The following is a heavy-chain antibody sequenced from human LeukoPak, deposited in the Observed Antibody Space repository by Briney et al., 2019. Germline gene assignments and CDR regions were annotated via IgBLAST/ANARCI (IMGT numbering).Heavy chain of an antibody. J-gene: IGHJ6*02. Sequence: ASVKVSCKVSGYTLTELSMHWVRQAPGKGLEWMGGFDPEDGETIYAQKFQGRVTMTEDTSTDTAYMELSSLRSEDTAVYYCATGGRYCSSTSCQVYYYYGMDVWGQGTTVTVSS. CDR1: GYTLTELS. D-gene: IGHD2-2*01. V-gene: IGHV1-24*01. CDR2: FDPEDGET. CDR3: ATGGRYCSSTSCQVYYYYGMDV.